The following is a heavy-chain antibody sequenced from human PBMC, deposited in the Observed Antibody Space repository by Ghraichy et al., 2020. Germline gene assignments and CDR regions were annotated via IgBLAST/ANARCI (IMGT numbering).Heavy chain of an antibody. D-gene: IGHD5-18*01. CDR2: INHSGST. V-gene: IGHV4-34*01. CDR1: GGSFSGYY. Sequence: SETLSLTCAVYGGSFSGYYWSWIRQPPGKGLEWIGEINHSGSTNYNPSLKSRVTISVDTSKNQFSLKLSSVTAADTAVYYCARLKRGYSYGLLGAAFDIWGQGTMVTVSS. CDR3: ARLKRGYSYGLLGAAFDI. J-gene: IGHJ3*02.